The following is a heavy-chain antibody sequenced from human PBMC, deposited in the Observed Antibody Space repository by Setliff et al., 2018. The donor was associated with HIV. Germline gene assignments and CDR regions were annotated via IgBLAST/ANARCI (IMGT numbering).Heavy chain of an antibody. CDR2: INEDGSEK. CDR3: ALLWPFDY. Sequence: GGSLRLSCAASGFSFSDAWMKWVRQAPGKGLEWVANINEDGSEKYYMDSVKGRFTISRDNAENSLFLQMNSLRAEDTAIYYCALLWPFDYWGQGALVTVSS. V-gene: IGHV3-7*03. J-gene: IGHJ4*02. CDR1: GFSFSDAW. D-gene: IGHD3-10*01.